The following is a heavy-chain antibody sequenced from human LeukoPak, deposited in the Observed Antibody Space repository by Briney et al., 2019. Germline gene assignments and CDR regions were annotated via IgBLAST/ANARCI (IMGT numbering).Heavy chain of an antibody. D-gene: IGHD3/OR15-3a*01. CDR3: ARQTGSGLFILP. CDR2: IYYSGNT. Sequence: SETLSLTCTVSGVSISSSTSYWGWIRQPPGKGLEWIGSIYYSGNTYYNASLKSQVSISIDTSKNQFSLKLTSVAAADTAVYYCARQTGSGLFILPGGQGTLVTVSS. CDR1: GVSISSSTSY. J-gene: IGHJ4*02. V-gene: IGHV4-39*01.